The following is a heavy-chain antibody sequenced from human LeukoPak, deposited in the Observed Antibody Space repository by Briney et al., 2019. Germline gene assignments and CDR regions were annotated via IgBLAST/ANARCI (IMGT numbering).Heavy chain of an antibody. Sequence: PSETLSLTCTVSNGSISSYHWSWVRQPPGKGLEWIGYILTSGTTNYNPSLKSRLTISVDTSKNQFTLKLSSVTAADTAVYYCARLRVSGSYLYYFDYWGQELWSPSPQ. CDR2: ILTSGTT. J-gene: IGHJ4*01. CDR1: NGSISSYH. V-gene: IGHV4-4*09. CDR3: ARLRVSGSYLYYFDY. D-gene: IGHD1-26*01.